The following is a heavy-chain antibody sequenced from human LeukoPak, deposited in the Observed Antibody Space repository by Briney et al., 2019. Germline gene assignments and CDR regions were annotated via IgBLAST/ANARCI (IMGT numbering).Heavy chain of an antibody. J-gene: IGHJ3*02. Sequence: PSETLSLTCAVYGGSFSGYYWSWIRQPPGKGLEWIGEINHSGSTNYNPSLKSRVTISVDTSKNQFSLKLSSVTAADTAVYYCARHVYSGYDFAAFDIWGQGTMVTVSS. CDR2: INHSGST. CDR3: ARHVYSGYDFAAFDI. D-gene: IGHD5-12*01. V-gene: IGHV4-34*01. CDR1: GGSFSGYY.